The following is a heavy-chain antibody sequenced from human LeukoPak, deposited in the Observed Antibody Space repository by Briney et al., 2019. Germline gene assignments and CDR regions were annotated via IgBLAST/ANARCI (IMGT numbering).Heavy chain of an antibody. CDR2: ISHDGSNK. D-gene: IGHD6-13*01. CDR3: ARDRCSTYFDY. CDR1: GFTFSSYA. J-gene: IGHJ4*02. Sequence: GRSLRLSCAASGFTFSSYAMHWVRQAPGKGLEWVAVISHDGSNKYYADSVKGRFTISRDNSKNTLYLQMNSLRAEDTAVYYCARDRCSTYFDYWGQGTLVTVSS. V-gene: IGHV3-30-3*01.